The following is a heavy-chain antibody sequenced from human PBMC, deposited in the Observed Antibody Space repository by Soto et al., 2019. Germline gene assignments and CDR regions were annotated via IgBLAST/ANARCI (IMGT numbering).Heavy chain of an antibody. J-gene: IGHJ6*03. CDR1: GGSISSYY. D-gene: IGHD2-2*01. CDR2: IYYSGST. V-gene: IGHV4-59*01. Sequence: QVQLQESGPGLVKPSETLSLTCTVSGGSISSYYWSWIRQPPGKGLEWIGYIYYSGSTNYNPSLKSRVAISVDTSQNQFSLKLGSVTAADTAVYYCARVVPAAIPYYYYYMDVWGKGTTVTVSS. CDR3: ARVVPAAIPYYYYYMDV.